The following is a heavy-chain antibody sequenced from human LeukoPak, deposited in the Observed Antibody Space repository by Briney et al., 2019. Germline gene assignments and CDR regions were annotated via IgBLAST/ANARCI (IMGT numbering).Heavy chain of an antibody. CDR1: GFTFSSYW. Sequence: GGSLRLSCAASGFTFSSYWMHWVRQAPGKGLVCVSCITSDGSSTSYADSVRGRFTISRDNAKNTVYLQMNSLRVEDTAVYYCARDLTGAVFDFWGQGTLVTVSS. CDR2: ITSDGSST. J-gene: IGHJ4*02. V-gene: IGHV3-74*01. D-gene: IGHD1-26*01. CDR3: ARDLTGAVFDF.